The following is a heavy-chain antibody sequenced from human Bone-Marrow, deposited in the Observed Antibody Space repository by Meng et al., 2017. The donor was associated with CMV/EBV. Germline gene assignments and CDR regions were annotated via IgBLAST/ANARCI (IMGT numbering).Heavy chain of an antibody. CDR3: ARDTSEGTRWFYFDY. J-gene: IGHJ4*02. V-gene: IGHV1-69*04. CDR1: GGSFSTYT. CDR2: FIPMLGIA. D-gene: IGHD1-7*01. Sequence: SVKVSCKASGGSFSTYTISWVRQAPGQGPEWMGRFIPMLGIANYAQKFQGRVTITADKSTSTVYMELSGLRSEDTAVYYCARDTSEGTRWFYFDYWGQGTLVTFSS.